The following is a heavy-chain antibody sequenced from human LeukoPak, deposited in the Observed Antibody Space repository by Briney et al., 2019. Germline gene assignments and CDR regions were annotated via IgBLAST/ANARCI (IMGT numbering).Heavy chain of an antibody. CDR3: ARGVVVTAIPYYFDY. D-gene: IGHD2-21*02. CDR2: INPNSGGT. CDR1: GYTFTGYY. J-gene: IGHJ4*02. V-gene: IGHV1-2*02. Sequence: ASVKVSCKASGYTFTGYYMHWVRQAPGQGLEWMGWINPNSGGTNCAQKFQGRVTMTRDTSISTAYMELSRLRSDDTAVYYCARGVVVTAIPYYFDYWGQGTLVTVSS.